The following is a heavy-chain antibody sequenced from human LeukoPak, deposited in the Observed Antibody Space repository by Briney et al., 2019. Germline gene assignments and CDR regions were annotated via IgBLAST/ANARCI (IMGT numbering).Heavy chain of an antibody. CDR3: AKSLSDFHPTYYYYYMDV. Sequence: PGGSLRLACAASGFTFSSYGMHWVSQAPGKGLEGVAFIRYDGSNKYYADSVKGRFTISRDNSKNTLYLQMNSLRAEDTAVYYCAKSLSDFHPTYYYYYMDVWGKGTTVTVSS. CDR1: GFTFSSYG. D-gene: IGHD3-3*01. J-gene: IGHJ6*03. CDR2: IRYDGSNK. V-gene: IGHV3-30*02.